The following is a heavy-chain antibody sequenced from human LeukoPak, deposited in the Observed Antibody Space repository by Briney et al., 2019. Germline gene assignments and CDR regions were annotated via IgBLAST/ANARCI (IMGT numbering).Heavy chain of an antibody. CDR3: ARLRYDSSGRFFDN. D-gene: IGHD3-22*01. CDR1: GFTFSRYD. Sequence: PGGSLRLSCAASGFTFSRYDMHWVRQVTGKGLEWVSRINSDGRSTCYADSVKGRFTFSRDNAKNTLYLQMNSLRAEDTAVYYCARLRYDSSGRFFDNWGQGTLVTVPS. V-gene: IGHV3-74*01. CDR2: INSDGRST. J-gene: IGHJ4*02.